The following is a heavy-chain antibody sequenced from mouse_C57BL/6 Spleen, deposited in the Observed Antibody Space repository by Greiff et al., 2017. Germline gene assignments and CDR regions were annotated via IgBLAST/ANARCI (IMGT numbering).Heavy chain of an antibody. CDR2: IYPGGGDT. CDR3: ARSLYDYGPWFAY. V-gene: IGHV1-82*01. J-gene: IGHJ3*01. CDR1: GYAFSSSW. D-gene: IGHD2-4*01. Sequence: QVQLQQSGPELVKPGASVQISCKASGYAFSSSWMNWVKQRPGKGLEWIGRIYPGGGDTNYNGKFKGKATLTADKSSSTAYMQLSSLTSEDSAVYFCARSLYDYGPWFAYWGQGTLVTVSA.